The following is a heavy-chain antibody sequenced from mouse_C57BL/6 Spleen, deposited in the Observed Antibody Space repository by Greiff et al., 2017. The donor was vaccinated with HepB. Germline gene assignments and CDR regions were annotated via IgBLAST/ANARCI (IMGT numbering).Heavy chain of an antibody. V-gene: IGHV5-16*01. CDR1: GFTFSDYY. J-gene: IGHJ1*03. Sequence: EVHLVESEGGLVQPGSSMKLSCTASGFTFSDYYMAWVRQVPEKGLEWVANINYDGSSTYYLDSLKSRFIISRDNAKNILYLQMSSLKSEDTATYYCARDLRYGSSFYWYFDVWGTGTTVTVSS. CDR2: INYDGSST. D-gene: IGHD1-1*01. CDR3: ARDLRYGSSFYWYFDV.